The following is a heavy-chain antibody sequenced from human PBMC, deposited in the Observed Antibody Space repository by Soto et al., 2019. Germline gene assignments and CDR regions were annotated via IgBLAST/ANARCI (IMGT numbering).Heavy chain of an antibody. V-gene: IGHV4-31*03. Sequence: QVQLQESGPGLVKPSQTLSLTCTVSGGSLSSGGHYWSWIRQHPGKGLEWIGYIYHTGITYYNPSLKSRLAMSVDTSTNQFSLRLNSVTAADTAVYYCARGGNSGSTGGFDPWGQGTLVTVSS. CDR1: GGSLSSGGHY. D-gene: IGHD5-12*01. J-gene: IGHJ5*02. CDR3: ARGGNSGSTGGFDP. CDR2: IYHTGIT.